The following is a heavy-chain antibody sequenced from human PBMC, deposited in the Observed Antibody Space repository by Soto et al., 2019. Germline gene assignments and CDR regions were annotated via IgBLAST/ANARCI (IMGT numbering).Heavy chain of an antibody. J-gene: IGHJ6*02. CDR3: ARWDHDYGYLDV. Sequence: SQTLSLTCDISGDSVSRNRGAWTWIRQSPSRGLEWLGRTYYRSKWYNEYGLSVKSRITINADTCKNQFSLQLNSVTPEDAAVYYCARWDHDYGYLDVWGLGTTVTVSS. CDR2: TYYRSKWYN. D-gene: IGHD4-17*01. CDR1: GDSVSRNRGA. V-gene: IGHV6-1*01.